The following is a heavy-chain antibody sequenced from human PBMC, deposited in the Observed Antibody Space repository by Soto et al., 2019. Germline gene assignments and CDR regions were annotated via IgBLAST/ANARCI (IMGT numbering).Heavy chain of an antibody. CDR3: ARGSYTYYDFWSGYRQNNWFDP. Sequence: VASVKVSCKASGYTFTSYDINWVRQATGQGLEWMGWMNPNSGNTGYAQKFQGRVTMTRSTSISTAYMELSSLRSEDTAVYYCARGSYTYYDFWSGYRQNNWFDPWGQGTLVTVSS. CDR2: MNPNSGNT. CDR1: GYTFTSYD. D-gene: IGHD3-3*01. J-gene: IGHJ5*02. V-gene: IGHV1-8*01.